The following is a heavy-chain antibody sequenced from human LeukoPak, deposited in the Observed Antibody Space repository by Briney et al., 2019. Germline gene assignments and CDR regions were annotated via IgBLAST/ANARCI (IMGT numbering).Heavy chain of an antibody. V-gene: IGHV3-21*01. D-gene: IGHD4-23*01. CDR1: GFTFSSYS. Sequence: PGGSLRLSCAASGFTFSSYSMNWVRQAPGKGLEWVSSISSSSSYIYYADSVKGRFTISRDNAKNSLYLQMNSLRAEDTAVYYCVRKRRVTGPLDPWGQGTLVTVSS. CDR3: VRKRRVTGPLDP. CDR2: ISSSSSYI. J-gene: IGHJ5*02.